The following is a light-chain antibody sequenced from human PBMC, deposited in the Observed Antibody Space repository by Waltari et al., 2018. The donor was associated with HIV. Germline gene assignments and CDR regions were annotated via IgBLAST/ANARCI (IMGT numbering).Light chain of an antibody. V-gene: IGLV2-23*01. Sequence: SALTQPAPLSGSPGQSLTLSCPGRSTDVGGYKLVFWYQQHPGKAPKLIIYEGINRPSGVSNRFSGSKSGNTASLTISGLQAEDEADYYCCSYAGSSHWVFGGGTKLTVL. CDR2: EGI. CDR3: CSYAGSSHWV. CDR1: STDVGGYKL. J-gene: IGLJ3*02.